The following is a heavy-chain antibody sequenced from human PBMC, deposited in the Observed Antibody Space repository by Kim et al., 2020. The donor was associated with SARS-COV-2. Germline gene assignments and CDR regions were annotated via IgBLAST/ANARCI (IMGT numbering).Heavy chain of an antibody. CDR1: GFSFRSYS. Sequence: GGSLRLSCAASGFSFRSYSMNWVRQAPGKGLEWVSFVSSGATTIYYADSVRGRFTISRNNAQNSLYLQMNSLRDEDTAVYYCARDYALDVAVPAPCAFD. D-gene: IGHD2-2*03. CDR2: VSSGATTI. V-gene: IGHV3-48*02. J-gene: IGHJ3*02. CDR3: ARDYALDVAVPAPCAFD.